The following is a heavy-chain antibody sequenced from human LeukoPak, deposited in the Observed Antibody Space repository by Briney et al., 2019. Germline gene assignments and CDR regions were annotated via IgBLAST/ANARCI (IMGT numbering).Heavy chain of an antibody. V-gene: IGHV4-59*01. Sequence: SETLSHTCTVSGGYISSYYGTWMRQPPGKGRECMWFVFYCYSGTTKYNPSLKSRVTISLDTSKNRFSLKLSSVTAADTAVYYCARGQSVHFFDYWGQGTLVTVSS. CDR3: ARGQSVHFFDY. J-gene: IGHJ4*02. D-gene: IGHD3-3*02. CDR2: VFYCYSGTT. CDR1: GGYISSYY.